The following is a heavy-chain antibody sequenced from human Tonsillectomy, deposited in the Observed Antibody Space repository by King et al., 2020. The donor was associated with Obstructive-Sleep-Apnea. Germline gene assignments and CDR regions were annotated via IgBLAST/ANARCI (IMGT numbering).Heavy chain of an antibody. CDR3: ARGDEYYGSGSYYSLIDY. D-gene: IGHD3-10*01. CDR2: IYYSGST. CDR1: GGSISSYY. Sequence: PLQESGPGLVKPSETLSLTCTVSGGSISSYYWSWIRQPPGKGLEWIGYIYYSGSTNYNPSLKSRVTISVDTSKNQFSLKLSSVTAADTAVYYCARGDEYYGSGSYYSLIDYWGQGTLVTVSS. V-gene: IGHV4-59*01. J-gene: IGHJ4*02.